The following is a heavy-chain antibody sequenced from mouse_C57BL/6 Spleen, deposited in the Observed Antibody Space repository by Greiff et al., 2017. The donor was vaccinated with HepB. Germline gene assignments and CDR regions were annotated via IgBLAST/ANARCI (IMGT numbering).Heavy chain of an antibody. CDR3: AFYYGNYQFAY. V-gene: IGHV1-76*01. CDR2: IYPGSGNT. CDR1: GYTFTDYY. J-gene: IGHJ3*01. Sequence: QVHVKQSGAELVRPGASVKLSCKASGYTFTDYYINWVKQRPGQGLEWIARIYPGSGNTYYNEKFKGKATLTAEKSSSTAYMQLSSLTSEDSAVYFCAFYYGNYQFAYWGQGTLVTVSA. D-gene: IGHD2-1*01.